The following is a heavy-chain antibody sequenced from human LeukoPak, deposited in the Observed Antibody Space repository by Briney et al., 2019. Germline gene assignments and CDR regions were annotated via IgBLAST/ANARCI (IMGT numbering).Heavy chain of an antibody. CDR1: GLIVSRNY. J-gene: IGHJ4*02. Sequence: GGSLRLSCAAPGLIVSRNYMTWVRQAPGKGLEWLSVIYSDGSTHYADSVKGRFIISRDNSKNTLYLQMNTLRAEDTAVYYSARVTPPTDWGQGTRVTVSS. CDR3: ARVTPPTD. CDR2: IYSDGST. V-gene: IGHV3-66*01. D-gene: IGHD1-14*01.